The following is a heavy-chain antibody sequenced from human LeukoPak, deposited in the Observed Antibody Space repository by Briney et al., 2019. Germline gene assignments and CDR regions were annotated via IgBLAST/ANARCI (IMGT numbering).Heavy chain of an antibody. CDR2: IKQDGSEE. CDR1: GFTFTCCW. J-gene: IGHJ4*02. D-gene: IGHD4-23*01. V-gene: IGHV3-7*01. Sequence: GGSLRLSCAASGFTFTCCWMSWVRQTPGKGLEWVASIKQDGSEEFYADSVKGRFTISRDNAKNSLYPQVNSLRAEDTAVYYCARVPGVTRYFDSWGQGILVTVSS. CDR3: ARVPGVTRYFDS.